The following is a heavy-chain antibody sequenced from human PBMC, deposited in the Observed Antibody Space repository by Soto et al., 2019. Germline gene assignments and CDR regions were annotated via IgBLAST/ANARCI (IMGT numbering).Heavy chain of an antibody. CDR1: GGSFSGYY. Sequence: ESLSLTCAVYGGSFSGYYWSWIRQPPGKGLEWIGEINHSGSTNYNPSLKSRVTISVDTSKNQFSLKLSSVTAADTAVYYCARGPYCSSTSCLGGWFDPWGQGTLVTVSS. CDR2: INHSGST. D-gene: IGHD2-2*01. V-gene: IGHV4-34*01. CDR3: ARGPYCSSTSCLGGWFDP. J-gene: IGHJ5*02.